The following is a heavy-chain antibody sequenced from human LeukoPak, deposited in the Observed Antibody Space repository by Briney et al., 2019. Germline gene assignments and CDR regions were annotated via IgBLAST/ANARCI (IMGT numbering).Heavy chain of an antibody. D-gene: IGHD1-20*01. J-gene: IGHJ4*02. CDR2: INYSGST. CDR1: GGSISSTTYY. CDR3: TRRITGTTSDSFDY. V-gene: IGHV4-39*01. Sequence: SETLSLTCTVSGGSISSTTYYWGWIRQPPGKGLEWIGTINYSGSTYYNPPLKSRVTMSVDTSKSQFSLKLSSVTAADTAVYYCTRRITGTTSDSFDYWGQGILVTVSS.